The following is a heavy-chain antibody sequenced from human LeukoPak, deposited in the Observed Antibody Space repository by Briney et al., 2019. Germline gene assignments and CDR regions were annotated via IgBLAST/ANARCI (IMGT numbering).Heavy chain of an antibody. CDR2: IYYSGST. CDR3: ARGHRSGSYRRDWFDP. D-gene: IGHD1-26*01. J-gene: IGHJ5*02. V-gene: IGHV4-38-2*02. Sequence: SETLSLTCSVSGYSISSGFYWGWIRPPPGKGLEWIGSIYYSGSTYYNPSLKSRVTISVDTSKNQFSLKLSSVTAADTAVYYCARGHRSGSYRRDWFDPWGQGTLVTVSS. CDR1: GYSISSGFY.